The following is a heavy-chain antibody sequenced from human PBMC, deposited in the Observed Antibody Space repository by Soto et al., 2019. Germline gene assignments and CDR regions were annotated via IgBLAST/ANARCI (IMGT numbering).Heavy chain of an antibody. Sequence: SETLSLTCTVSGGSVSSGSYYWSWIRQPPGKGLEWIGYIYYSGSTYYNPSLKSRVTISADTSKNQFSLKLSSVTAADTAVYYCARVHDKYYFDDWGKGTLVTVSS. CDR3: ARVHDKYYFDD. J-gene: IGHJ4*02. V-gene: IGHV4-31*03. CDR2: IYYSGST. CDR1: GGSVSSGSYY.